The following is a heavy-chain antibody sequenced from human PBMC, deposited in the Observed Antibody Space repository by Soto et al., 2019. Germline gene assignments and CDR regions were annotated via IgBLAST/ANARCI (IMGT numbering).Heavy chain of an antibody. Sequence: SETLSLTCTVSGGSISSSSDYWGWIRQPPGKGLEWIGSIYYSGSTYYNPSLKSRVTISVDTSKNQFSLKLSSVTAADTAVYYCARIADYNYYYYYMDVWGKGTTVTVSS. D-gene: IGHD2-21*01. V-gene: IGHV4-39*01. J-gene: IGHJ6*03. CDR1: GGSISSSSDY. CDR3: ARIADYNYYYYYMDV. CDR2: IYYSGST.